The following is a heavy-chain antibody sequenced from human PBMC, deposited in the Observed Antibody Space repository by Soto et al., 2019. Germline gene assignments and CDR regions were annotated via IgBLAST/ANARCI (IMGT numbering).Heavy chain of an antibody. CDR3: ARQQQQGNYYYYGMDV. CDR1: GYSFTSYW. CDR2: IYPGDSDT. D-gene: IGHD6-13*01. V-gene: IGHV5-51*01. J-gene: IGHJ6*02. Sequence: PGESLKISCKGSGYSFTSYWIGWVRQMPGKGLEWMGIIYPGDSDTRYSPSFQGQVTISADKSISTAYLQWSSLKASDTAMYYCARQQQQGNYYYYGMDVWGQGTTVTVSS.